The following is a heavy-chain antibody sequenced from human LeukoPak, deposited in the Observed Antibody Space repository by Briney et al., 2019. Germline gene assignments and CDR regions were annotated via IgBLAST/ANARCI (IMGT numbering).Heavy chain of an antibody. CDR2: IYYSGST. D-gene: IGHD3-10*02. CDR1: GDSISSSSSY. V-gene: IGHV4-39*01. Sequence: SETLSLTCTVSGDSISSSSSYWSWIRQPPGKGLEWIGYIYYSGSTYYNPSLKSRVTISVDTSKNQFSLKLSSVTAADTAVYYCARLDGVRGVIIIWGQGTLVTVSS. CDR3: ARLDGVRGVIII. J-gene: IGHJ4*02.